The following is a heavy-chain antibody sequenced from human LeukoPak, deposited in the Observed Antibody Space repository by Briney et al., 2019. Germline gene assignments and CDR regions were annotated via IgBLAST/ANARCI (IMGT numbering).Heavy chain of an antibody. CDR2: IIPIFGST. CDR1: GYTFTSYA. Sequence: SVKVSCKASGYTFTSYAISWVRQAPGQGLEWMGGIIPIFGSTNYAQKFQGRVTITADKSTTTVYMELRSLRSEDTAVYYCARPRFPYYRLSGPDYYYMDVWGKGATVTVSS. J-gene: IGHJ6*03. CDR3: ARPRFPYYRLSGPDYYYMDV. D-gene: IGHD3-10*01. V-gene: IGHV1-69*06.